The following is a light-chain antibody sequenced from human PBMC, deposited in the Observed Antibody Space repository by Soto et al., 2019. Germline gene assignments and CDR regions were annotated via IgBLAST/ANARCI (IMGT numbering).Light chain of an antibody. CDR3: ATWDDTLNGRV. V-gene: IGLV1-44*01. CDR1: SSNIGSNS. CDR2: SDN. Sequence: QSVLTQPPSASGTPGQRVTISCSGSSSNIGSNSVNWYHQVAGTAPKLLIHSDNQRPSGVPDRFSGSKSGTSASLAISGLQSGDEADYYSATWDDTLNGRVFGGGTKLTVL. J-gene: IGLJ3*02.